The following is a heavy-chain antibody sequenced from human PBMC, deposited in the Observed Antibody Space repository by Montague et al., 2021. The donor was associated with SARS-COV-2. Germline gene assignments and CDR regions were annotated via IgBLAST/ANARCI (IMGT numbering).Heavy chain of an antibody. Sequence: SETLSLTCTVSGGSISSYYWSWIRQPPGKGLEWIGYIYYSGSTNYNPSLKSRVTISVDTSKNQFSLKLSSMTAADTAVYHCARGSGWMGNAFDIWGQGTMVTVSS. J-gene: IGHJ3*02. CDR2: IYYSGST. D-gene: IGHD6-19*01. CDR3: ARGSGWMGNAFDI. CDR1: GGSISSYY. V-gene: IGHV4-59*01.